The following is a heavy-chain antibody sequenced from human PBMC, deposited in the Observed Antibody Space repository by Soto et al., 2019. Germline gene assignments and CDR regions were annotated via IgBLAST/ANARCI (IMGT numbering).Heavy chain of an antibody. CDR1: GFTFSDYY. J-gene: IGHJ4*02. CDR3: ARVGYDSSGYYYFDY. Sequence: LRLSCAASGFTFSDYYMSWIRQAPGKGLEWVSYISSSSSYTNYADSVKGRFTISRDNAKNSLYLQMNSLRAEDTAVYYCARVGYDSSGYYYFDYWGQGTLVTVSS. V-gene: IGHV3-11*05. D-gene: IGHD3-22*01. CDR2: ISSSSSYT.